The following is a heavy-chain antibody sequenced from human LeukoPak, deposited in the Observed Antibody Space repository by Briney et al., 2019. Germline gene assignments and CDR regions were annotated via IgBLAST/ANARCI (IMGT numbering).Heavy chain of an antibody. CDR1: GFTVSSNY. V-gene: IGHV3-53*01. CDR2: IYSAGNT. J-gene: IGHJ4*02. D-gene: IGHD1-26*01. Sequence: HPGGSLRLSCAASGFTVSSNYMSWVRQAPGKGLEWVSVIYSAGNTYYADSVKGRFTISRDNSKNTLYLQMNSLRAEDTAVYYCARVGAAFYFDYWGQGTLVTVSS. CDR3: ARVGAAFYFDY.